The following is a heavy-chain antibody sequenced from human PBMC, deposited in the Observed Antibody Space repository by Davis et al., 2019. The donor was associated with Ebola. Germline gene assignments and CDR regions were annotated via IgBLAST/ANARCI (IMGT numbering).Heavy chain of an antibody. V-gene: IGHV3-15*01. D-gene: IGHD3-3*01. CDR2: IKSNTGGGTT. J-gene: IGHJ4*02. CDR1: GFTFSNDW. CDR3: TTDFWCVYW. Sequence: GESLKISCAASGFTFSNDWMSWVRQAPGKGLEWVGRIKSNTGGGTTDYAAPVKGRFTISRDDSKNTLYLQKNSLKTEDTAVYYCTTDFWCVYWWGQGTLVTVSS.